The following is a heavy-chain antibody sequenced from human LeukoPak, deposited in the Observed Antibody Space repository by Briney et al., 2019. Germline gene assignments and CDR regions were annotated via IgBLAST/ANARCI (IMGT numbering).Heavy chain of an antibody. D-gene: IGHD5-24*01. Sequence: SETLSLTCTVSDGSISSGDYYWSWIRQPPGKGLEWIGYIYYSGSTYYNPSLKSRVTISVDTSKNQFSLKLSSVTAADTAVYYCARSQRWLQLSPFDYWGQGTLVTVSS. CDR1: DGSISSGDYY. CDR3: ARSQRWLQLSPFDY. J-gene: IGHJ4*02. V-gene: IGHV4-30-4*01. CDR2: IYYSGST.